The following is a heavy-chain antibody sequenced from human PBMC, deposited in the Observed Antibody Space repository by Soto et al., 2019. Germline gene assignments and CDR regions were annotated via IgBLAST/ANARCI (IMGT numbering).Heavy chain of an antibody. J-gene: IGHJ6*02. CDR3: ARHGYYYGSGCHHYYYGMDV. CDR1: GYSFTSYW. Sequence: GESLKISCKGSGYSFTSYWIGWVRQMPGKGVEWMGIIYPGDSATRYSPSFQGQVTISADKSTSTAYLQWSSLKASDSAVYYCARHGYYYGSGCHHYYYGMDVWGQGTTVTVSS. V-gene: IGHV5-51*01. CDR2: IYPGDSAT. D-gene: IGHD3-10*01.